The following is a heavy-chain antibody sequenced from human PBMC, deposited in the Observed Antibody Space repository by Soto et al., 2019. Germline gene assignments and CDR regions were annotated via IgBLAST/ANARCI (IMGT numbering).Heavy chain of an antibody. D-gene: IGHD6-19*01. CDR1: GFTFNSYA. Sequence: GGSLRLSCAASGFTFNSYAMSWVRQAPGKGLEWVSAISGSGGSTYYADSVKGRFTISRDNSKNTLYLQMNSLRAEDTAVYYCAKDPVSSGWYRPYYFDYWGQGTLVTVSS. CDR2: ISGSGGST. V-gene: IGHV3-23*01. J-gene: IGHJ4*02. CDR3: AKDPVSSGWYRPYYFDY.